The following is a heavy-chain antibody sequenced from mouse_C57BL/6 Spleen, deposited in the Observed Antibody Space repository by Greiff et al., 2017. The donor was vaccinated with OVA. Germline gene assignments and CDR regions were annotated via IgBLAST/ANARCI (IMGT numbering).Heavy chain of an antibody. Sequence: QVHVKQPGAELVKPGASVKLSCKASGYTFTSYWMHWVKQRPGQGLEWIGMIHPNSGSTNYNEKFKSKATLTVDKSSSTAYMQLSSLTSEDSAVYYCARDWDKVFAYWGQGTLVTVSA. CDR2: IHPNSGST. V-gene: IGHV1-64*01. CDR1: GYTFTSYW. CDR3: ARDWDKVFAY. D-gene: IGHD4-1*01. J-gene: IGHJ3*01.